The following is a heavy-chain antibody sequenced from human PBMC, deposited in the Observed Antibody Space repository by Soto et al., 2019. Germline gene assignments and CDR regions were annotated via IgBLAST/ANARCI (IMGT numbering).Heavy chain of an antibody. CDR2: LDPGDSSA. J-gene: IGHJ4*02. CDR3: ARRYCSRADCYSVY. CDR1: GYTFFSFW. V-gene: IGHV5-10-1*01. Sequence: GESLKISCHGSGYTFFSFWIVWMRQVPGKGMAWAGRLDPGDSSATYSPTFQGHVTISADRSTRSACLQWRSLRASDTAISFCARRYCSRADCYSVYWGQGSLVTVSS. D-gene: IGHD2-2*01.